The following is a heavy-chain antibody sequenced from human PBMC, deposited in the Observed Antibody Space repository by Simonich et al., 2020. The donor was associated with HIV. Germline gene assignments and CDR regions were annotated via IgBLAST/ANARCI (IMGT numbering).Heavy chain of an antibody. V-gene: IGHV1-2*02. J-gene: IGHJ4*02. CDR1: GYTFTGYH. Sequence: QVQLVQSGAEVKKPGASVKVSCKASGYTFTGYHMHWVRQAPGQGLEGSEWINPTRGGTNYAKKFQGRVPMTRDTSSSTAYMELSRLRSDDTAVYYCARDSRSGDPFDGVSDNWGQGTLVTVSS. D-gene: IGHD1-26*01. CDR2: INPTRGGT. CDR3: ARDSRSGDPFDGVSDN.